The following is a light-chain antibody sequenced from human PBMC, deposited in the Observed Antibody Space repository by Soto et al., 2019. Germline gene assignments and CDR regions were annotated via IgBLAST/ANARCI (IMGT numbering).Light chain of an antibody. Sequence: QSALTQPASVSGSPGQSITISCTGTSSDVGGYNYVSWYQQHPGKAPKLMIYEVSNRPSGVSNHFSGSKSGNTASLTISGLQAEDEADYYCSSYTSSSTLEGVVFGGGTKLTVL. CDR1: SSDVGGYNY. V-gene: IGLV2-14*01. CDR2: EVS. J-gene: IGLJ2*01. CDR3: SSYTSSSTLEGVV.